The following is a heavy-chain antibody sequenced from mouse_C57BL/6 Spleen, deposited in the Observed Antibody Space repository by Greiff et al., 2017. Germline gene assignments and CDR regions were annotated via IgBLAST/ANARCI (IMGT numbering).Heavy chain of an antibody. CDR2: IDPSDSET. CDR3: ARGRYQLRGYFDY. D-gene: IGHD1-1*01. CDR1: GYTFTSYW. V-gene: IGHV1-52*01. Sequence: QVQLQQPGAELVRPGSSVKLSCKASGYTFTSYWMHWVKQRPIQGLEWIGNIDPSDSETHYNQKFKDKATLTVDKSSSTAYMQLSSLTSEDSAVYYCARGRYQLRGYFDYWGQGTTLTVSS. J-gene: IGHJ2*01.